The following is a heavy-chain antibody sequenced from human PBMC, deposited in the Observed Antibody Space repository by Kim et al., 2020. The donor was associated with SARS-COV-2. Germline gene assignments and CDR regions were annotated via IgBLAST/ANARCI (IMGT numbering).Heavy chain of an antibody. CDR1: GGSISSYY. CDR2: IYYSGST. V-gene: IGHV4-59*01. J-gene: IGHJ6*02. Sequence: SETLSLTCTVSGGSISSYYWSWIRQPPGKGLEWIGYIYYSGSTNYNPSLKSRVTISVDTSKNQFSLKLSSVTAADTAVYYCARSDCSGGSCYYYYGMDVWGQGTTVTVSS. D-gene: IGHD2-15*01. CDR3: ARSDCSGGSCYYYYGMDV.